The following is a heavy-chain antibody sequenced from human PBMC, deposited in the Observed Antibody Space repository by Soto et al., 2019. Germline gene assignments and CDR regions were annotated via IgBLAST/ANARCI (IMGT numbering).Heavy chain of an antibody. CDR3: SRDLAVGWFDP. Sequence: QVQLVQSGAEVKKPGASVKVSCKTSGYTFRSYSISWVRQAPGQGLEWLGWINVYNGNKKYAQNLQGRVTMTTDTSTSRADMELRSLRADDTAVYYCSRDLAVGWFDPWGQGTLVTVSS. J-gene: IGHJ5*02. V-gene: IGHV1-18*01. CDR1: GYTFRSYS. D-gene: IGHD2-2*01. CDR2: INVYNGNK.